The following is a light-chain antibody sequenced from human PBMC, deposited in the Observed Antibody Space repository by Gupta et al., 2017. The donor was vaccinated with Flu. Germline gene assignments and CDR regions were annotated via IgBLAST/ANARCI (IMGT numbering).Light chain of an antibody. V-gene: IGLV7-43*01. CDR2: DTN. CDR1: SGAVTSASY. Sequence: QTVVTQEPSLTVSPGGTVTLTCASSSGAVTSASYPNWFQQKPGQAPRALIYDTNRKHSGTPVRFSGSLAGGKAVLTLSGAQPEDEADYYCLLHYGDFYVFVTGTEVSVL. J-gene: IGLJ1*01. CDR3: LLHYGDFYV.